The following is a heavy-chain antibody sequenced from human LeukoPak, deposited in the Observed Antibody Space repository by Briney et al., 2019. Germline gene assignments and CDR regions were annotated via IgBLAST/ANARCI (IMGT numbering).Heavy chain of an antibody. J-gene: IGHJ6*02. CDR2: IYSGGST. CDR1: GFTVSSNY. Sequence: GGSLRLSCAASGFTVSSNYMSWVRQAPGKGLEWVSVIYSGGSTYYADSVKGRFTISRDNSKNTLYLQMNSLRAEDTAVYYCARDSSSWYSHYYYYGMDVWGQGTTVTVSS. CDR3: ARDSSSWYSHYYYYGMDV. V-gene: IGHV3-53*01. D-gene: IGHD6-13*01.